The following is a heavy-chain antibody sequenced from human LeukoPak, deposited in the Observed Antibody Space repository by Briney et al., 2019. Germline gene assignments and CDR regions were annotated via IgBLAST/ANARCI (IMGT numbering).Heavy chain of an antibody. CDR1: GFTFSNAW. Sequence: PGGSLRLSCAASGFTFSNAWMSWIRQAPGKGLEWVSYISSSGSTIYYADSVKGRFTISRDNAKNSLYLQMNSLRAEDTAVYYCARGSLVNVGAFDIWGQGTMVTVSS. CDR2: ISSSGSTI. CDR3: ARGSLVNVGAFDI. J-gene: IGHJ3*02. V-gene: IGHV3-11*04. D-gene: IGHD6-6*01.